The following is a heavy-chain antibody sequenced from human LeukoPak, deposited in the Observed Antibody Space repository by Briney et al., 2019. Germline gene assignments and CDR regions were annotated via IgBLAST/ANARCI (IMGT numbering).Heavy chain of an antibody. Sequence: PSETLSLTCAVSGYSISSGYYWGWIRQPPGKGLEWIGSIYHSGSTYYNPSLKSRVTISVDTSKNQFSLKLSSVTAADTAVYYCARDRATPGYQLLRVDYYYGMGVWGKGTTVTVSS. CDR2: IYHSGST. J-gene: IGHJ6*04. D-gene: IGHD2-2*01. CDR1: GYSISSGYY. V-gene: IGHV4-38-2*02. CDR3: ARDRATPGYQLLRVDYYYGMGV.